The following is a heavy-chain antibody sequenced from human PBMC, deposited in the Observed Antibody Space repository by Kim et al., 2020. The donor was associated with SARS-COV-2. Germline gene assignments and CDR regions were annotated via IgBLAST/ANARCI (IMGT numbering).Heavy chain of an antibody. V-gene: IGHV1-3*01. CDR3: ARQTGAAGPNFDY. Sequence: YSQNFRGRVTITRDTSATTAYLDLTSLRAEDTAVYYCARQTGAAGPNFDYWGQGTLVTVSS. J-gene: IGHJ4*02. D-gene: IGHD1-26*01.